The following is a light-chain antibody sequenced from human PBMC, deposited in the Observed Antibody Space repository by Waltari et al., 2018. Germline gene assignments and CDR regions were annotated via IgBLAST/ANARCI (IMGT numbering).Light chain of an antibody. CDR1: QSISSW. J-gene: IGKJ1*01. CDR3: QQYNSYPVT. Sequence: DIQMTQSPSTLSASVGDRVTITCRASQSISSWLAWYQQKPGKAPKPLIYNASSLESGVPSRVIGIGSGTEFTLTISSLQPDDFATYYCQQYNSYPVTFGQGTKVEIK. CDR2: NAS. V-gene: IGKV1-5*03.